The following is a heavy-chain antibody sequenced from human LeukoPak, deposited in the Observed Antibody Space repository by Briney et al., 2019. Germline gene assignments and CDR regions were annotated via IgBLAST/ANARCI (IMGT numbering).Heavy chain of an antibody. Sequence: GGSLRLSCAASGFTFSSYWMSWVRQAPGKGLEWVANIKQDGSEKYYVDSVKGRFTISRDNAKNSLYLQMNSLRAGDTAVYYCARDPGSGYTDVWGKGTTVTVSS. CDR2: IKQDGSEK. CDR1: GFTFSSYW. D-gene: IGHD3-10*01. J-gene: IGHJ6*03. CDR3: ARDPGSGYTDV. V-gene: IGHV3-7*01.